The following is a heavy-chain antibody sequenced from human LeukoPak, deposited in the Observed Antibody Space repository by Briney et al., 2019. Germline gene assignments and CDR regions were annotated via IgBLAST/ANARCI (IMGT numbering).Heavy chain of an antibody. CDR3: ARQRDLQQLAPFDY. Sequence: SETLSLTCNVSGGSISSYYWSWVRQPPGKGLEWFGYIYRTGSTNYNPSLKSRVTISADTSKSQFSLSLSSVTAADTAVYYCARQRDLQQLAPFDYWGQGTLVTVSS. J-gene: IGHJ4*02. CDR2: IYRTGST. CDR1: GGSISSYY. D-gene: IGHD6-13*01. V-gene: IGHV4-59*08.